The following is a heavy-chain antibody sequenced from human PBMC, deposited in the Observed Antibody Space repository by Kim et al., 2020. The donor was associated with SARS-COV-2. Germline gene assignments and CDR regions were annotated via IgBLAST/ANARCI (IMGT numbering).Heavy chain of an antibody. J-gene: IGHJ4*02. D-gene: IGHD6-19*01. CDR3: ARAGRQWLVRPFFYYFDY. V-gene: IGHV4-34*01. Sequence: SETLSLTCAVYGGSFSGYYWGWIRQPPGKGLEWIGEINHSGSTNYNPSLKSRVTISVDTSKNQFSLKLSSLTAADTAVYYCARAGRQWLVRPFFYYFDYWGQGTLVTVSS. CDR1: GGSFSGYY. CDR2: INHSGST.